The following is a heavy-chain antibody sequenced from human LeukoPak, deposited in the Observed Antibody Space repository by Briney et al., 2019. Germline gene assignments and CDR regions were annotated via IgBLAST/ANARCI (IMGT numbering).Heavy chain of an antibody. CDR2: VYRGGST. CDR1: GFTVSSSY. D-gene: IGHD1-1*01. J-gene: IGHJ4*02. Sequence: GGSLRLSCAASGFTVSSSYMSWVRQAPGKGLEWVSVVYRGGSTYYADSVKGRFTISRDISKNTLYLQMDSLRAEDTAIYYCARDWKTNSFDYWGQGTLVTVSS. CDR3: ARDWKTNSFDY. V-gene: IGHV3-53*01.